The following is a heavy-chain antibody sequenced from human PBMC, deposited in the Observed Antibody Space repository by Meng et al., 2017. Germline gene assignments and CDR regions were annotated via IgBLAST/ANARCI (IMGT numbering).Heavy chain of an antibody. CDR2: IIPMLGIA. J-gene: IGHJ3*02. V-gene: IGHV1-69*09. CDR3: ARVSSGSDLSAFDI. Sequence: QVLRVRAGGGAKKPGSSVKCYVKASAGTCSRYSMTGERQGPGQRLKWMGSIIPMLGIANHAQKFQGRVTITADKSTSKGYMELSSLRSEDTAVYYCARVSSGSDLSAFDIWGQGTMVTVSS. D-gene: IGHD5-12*01. CDR1: AGTCSRYS.